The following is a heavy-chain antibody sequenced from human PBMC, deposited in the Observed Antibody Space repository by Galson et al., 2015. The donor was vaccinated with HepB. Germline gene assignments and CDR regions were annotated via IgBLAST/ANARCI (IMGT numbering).Heavy chain of an antibody. CDR3: AGDGGAVPGAMGQQSPDY. CDR2: ISYDGNTK. J-gene: IGHJ4*02. D-gene: IGHD5-18*01. Sequence: SLRLSCATSGFPFSSYAMHWVRQAPGKGLEWVAVISYDGNTKSYADSVKGRFTISRDNSKNTLYLQMNSLRAEDTAVYYCAGDGGAVPGAMGQQSPDYWGQGALVTVSP. CDR1: GFPFSSYA. V-gene: IGHV3-30*04.